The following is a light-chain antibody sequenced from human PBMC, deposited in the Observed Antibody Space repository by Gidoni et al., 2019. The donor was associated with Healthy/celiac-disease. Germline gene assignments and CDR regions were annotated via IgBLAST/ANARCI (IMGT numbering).Light chain of an antibody. Sequence: SYELTQPPSVSVSPGQTASITCSGDKLGDKYACWYQQKPGQSPVLVIYQDSKRPSGIPERFSGSNSGNTATLTISGTQAMDEADYYCQACGQVFGTGTKVTVL. CDR1: KLGDKY. CDR3: QACGQV. V-gene: IGLV3-1*01. J-gene: IGLJ1*01. CDR2: QDS.